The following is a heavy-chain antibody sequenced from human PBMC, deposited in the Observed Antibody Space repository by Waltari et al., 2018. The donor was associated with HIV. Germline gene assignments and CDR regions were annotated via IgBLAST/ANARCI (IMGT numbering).Heavy chain of an antibody. CDR1: GFTFSSYW. D-gene: IGHD1-26*01. V-gene: IGHV3-7*01. CDR2: IKQDGSEK. Sequence: EVQLVESGGGLVQPGGSLRLSCAASGFTFSSYWMSWVRQAPGKGLEWVANIKQDGSEKYYVDSVKGRFTISRDNAKNSLYLQMNSLRAEDTAVYYCAKVGATSGEEEYFQHWGQGTLVTVSS. CDR3: AKVGATSGEEEYFQH. J-gene: IGHJ1*01.